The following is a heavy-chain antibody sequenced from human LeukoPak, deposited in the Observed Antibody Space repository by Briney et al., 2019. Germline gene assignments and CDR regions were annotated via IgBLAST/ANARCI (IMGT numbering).Heavy chain of an antibody. D-gene: IGHD6-6*01. CDR3: ARGDTVAARPGRFDY. J-gene: IGHJ4*02. V-gene: IGHV4-39*07. Sequence: SETLSLTCTVSGDSISSGGYYWSWIRQPPGKGLEWIGEIIHRGSTNYNPSLKSRLTISVDTSKNQFSLKLSSVTAADTAVYYCARGDTVAARPGRFDYWGQGTLVTVSS. CDR1: GDSISSGGYY. CDR2: IIHRGST.